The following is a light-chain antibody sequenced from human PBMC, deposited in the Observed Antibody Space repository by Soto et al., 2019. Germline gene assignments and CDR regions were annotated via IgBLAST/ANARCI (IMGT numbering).Light chain of an antibody. CDR3: LQYSRYPVT. J-gene: IGKJ4*01. V-gene: IGKV1-5*03. CDR2: EAS. Sequence: DIQMTQSPSTLSASVGDRVSITCRASQSISFWLAWYQQKPGKAPNLLIYEASSLESGVPSRFSGSGSGTEFTLTITSLQPHDFATYYCLQYSRYPVTFGGGTKVEIK. CDR1: QSISFW.